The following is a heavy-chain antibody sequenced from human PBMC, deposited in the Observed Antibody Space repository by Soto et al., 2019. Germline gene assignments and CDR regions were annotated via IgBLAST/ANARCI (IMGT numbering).Heavy chain of an antibody. V-gene: IGHV3-74*01. J-gene: IGHJ4*02. D-gene: IGHD6-19*01. CDR3: ARPTPAGY. CDR1: GFTFSSYW. Sequence: EVQLVESGGGLVQPGGSLRLSCAASGFTFSSYWMHWVRQVPGKGLVWVSRISTDGTSTNYADSVKGRFTISRDNAKNTLYLHMNRLRAEDTAVYYCARPTPAGYWGQGTLVTVSS. CDR2: ISTDGTST.